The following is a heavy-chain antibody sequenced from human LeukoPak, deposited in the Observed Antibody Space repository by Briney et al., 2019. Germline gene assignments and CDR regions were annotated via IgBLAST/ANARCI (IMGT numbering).Heavy chain of an antibody. CDR3: ARLKTAAGKNEGIDP. D-gene: IGHD6-13*01. Sequence: ASVKVSCKASGYTFTSYDINWVRQATGQGLEWMGWVNPNSGNTGYAQKFQGRVTMTRNTSISTAYMELSSLRSEDTAVYYCARLKTAAGKNEGIDPWGQGTLVTVSS. J-gene: IGHJ5*02. CDR2: VNPNSGNT. CDR1: GYTFTSYD. V-gene: IGHV1-8*01.